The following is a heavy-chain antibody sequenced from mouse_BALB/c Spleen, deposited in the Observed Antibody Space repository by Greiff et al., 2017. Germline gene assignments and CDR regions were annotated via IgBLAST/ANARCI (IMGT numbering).Heavy chain of an antibody. CDR3: ARGYGNYFAWFAY. V-gene: IGHV2-9*02. D-gene: IGHD2-10*02. CDR2: IWAGGST. CDR1: GFSLTSYG. Sequence: VQVVESGPGLVAPSQSLSITCTVSGFSLTSYGVHWVRQPPGKGLEWLGVIWAGGSTNYNSALMSRLSISKDNSKSQVFLKMNSLQTDDTAMYYCARGYGNYFAWFAYWGQGTLVTVSA. J-gene: IGHJ3*01.